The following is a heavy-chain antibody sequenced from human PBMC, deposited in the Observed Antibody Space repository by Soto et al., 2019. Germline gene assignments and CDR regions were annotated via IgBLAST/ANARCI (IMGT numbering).Heavy chain of an antibody. CDR3: ARDLSWGSNWYYYMDV. Sequence: HPGGSLRLSCATSGFILSDCAMNWVRPAPGKGLEWVSYISSSSSVIDYADSVKGRFTVSRDNARNSLYLQMNSLRAEDTAVYYCARDLSWGSNWYYYMDVWGKGTTVSVSS. V-gene: IGHV3-48*01. J-gene: IGHJ6*03. CDR2: ISSSSSVI. CDR1: GFILSDCA. D-gene: IGHD7-27*01.